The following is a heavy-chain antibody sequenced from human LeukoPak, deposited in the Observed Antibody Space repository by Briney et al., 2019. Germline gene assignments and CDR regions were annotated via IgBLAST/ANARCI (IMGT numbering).Heavy chain of an antibody. CDR1: GYSFSYYG. Sequence: ASVKVSCKTSGYSFSYYGIVWVRQAPGQGLEWMGWISAKNGNTKNSQKVQGRVTMTTDSSTGIAYLDLRSLRTDDTAVYYCARASDVSWPFENWGQGTLVIVSS. J-gene: IGHJ1*01. D-gene: IGHD6-13*01. CDR3: ARASDVSWPFEN. V-gene: IGHV1-18*01. CDR2: ISAKNGNT.